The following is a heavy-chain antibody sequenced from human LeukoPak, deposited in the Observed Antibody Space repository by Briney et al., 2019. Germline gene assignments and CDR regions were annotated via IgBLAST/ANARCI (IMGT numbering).Heavy chain of an antibody. D-gene: IGHD3-10*01. CDR2: INPSGGST. V-gene: IGHV1-46*01. CDR3: ARNGRPLSYYGSGSRYFDY. Sequence: ASVKVSCKASGYTFTGYYMHWVRQAPGQGLEWMGIINPSGGSTSYAQKFQGRVTMTRDTSTSTVYMELSSLRSEDTAVYYCARNGRPLSYYGSGSRYFDYWGQGTLVTVSS. J-gene: IGHJ4*02. CDR1: GYTFTGYY.